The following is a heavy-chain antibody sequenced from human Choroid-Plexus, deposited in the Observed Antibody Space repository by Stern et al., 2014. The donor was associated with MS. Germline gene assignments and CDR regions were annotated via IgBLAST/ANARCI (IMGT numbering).Heavy chain of an antibody. CDR2: IRPDGSER. V-gene: IGHV3-7*01. CDR1: GFTFSRYW. J-gene: IGHJ4*02. CDR3: ASLVAFQFDK. D-gene: IGHD2-21*01. Sequence: EVQLVESGGGLVRPGGSLTLSCVASGFTFSRYWMTWVRQAPGKGLDWVANIRPDGSERFYVGCVKASFGISRVNEKNSLFLQMNSLRVEVSAVGGCASLVAFQFDKGGQGTMV.